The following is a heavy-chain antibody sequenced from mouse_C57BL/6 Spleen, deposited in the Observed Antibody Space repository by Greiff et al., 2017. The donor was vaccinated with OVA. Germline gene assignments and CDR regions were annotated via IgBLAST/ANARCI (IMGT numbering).Heavy chain of an antibody. Sequence: EVQLQQSGPELVKPGASVKISCTASGYSFTDYYMNWVKQSNGKSLEWIGVINPNYGTTSYNQKFKGKATLTVDQSSSTAYMQLNSLTSEDSADYYCASPNWDGAWFAYWGQGTLVTVSA. J-gene: IGHJ3*01. CDR1: GYSFTDYY. CDR2: INPNYGTT. V-gene: IGHV1-39*01. D-gene: IGHD4-1*01. CDR3: ASPNWDGAWFAY.